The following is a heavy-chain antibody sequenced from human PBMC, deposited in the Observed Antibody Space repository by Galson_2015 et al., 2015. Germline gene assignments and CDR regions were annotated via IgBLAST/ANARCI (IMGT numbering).Heavy chain of an antibody. D-gene: IGHD6-13*01. J-gene: IGHJ5*02. V-gene: IGHV5-51*01. CDR1: GYSLTSYW. CDR2: IYPGDSDT. Sequence: QSGAEVKKPGESLTISCKGSGYSLTSYWIGWVRQMPGKGLEWMGIIYPGDSDTRYSPSFQGQVTISADKSISTAYLQWSSLKASDTAMYYCARQSTSIVAVGWFDPWGQGTLVTVSS. CDR3: ARQSTSIVAVGWFDP.